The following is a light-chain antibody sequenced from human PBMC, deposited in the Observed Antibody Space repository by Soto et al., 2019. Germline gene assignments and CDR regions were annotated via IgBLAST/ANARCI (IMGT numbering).Light chain of an antibody. CDR3: QQYNNYSPWT. CDR1: QSINSW. CDR2: KAS. V-gene: IGKV1-5*03. Sequence: DIQMTQSPSTLSAFVGDRVTITCRASQSINSWLAWYQQKPGKAPKVLIYKASSLESGVPSRFSGSGSGKEFTLTISSLQPDDFATYYCQQYNNYSPWTFGQGTTVKMK. J-gene: IGKJ1*01.